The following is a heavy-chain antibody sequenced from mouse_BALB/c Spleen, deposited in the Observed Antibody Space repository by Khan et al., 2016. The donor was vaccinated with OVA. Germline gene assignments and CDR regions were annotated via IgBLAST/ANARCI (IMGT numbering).Heavy chain of an antibody. D-gene: IGHD2-1*01. CDR1: GFSLTSNG. Sequence: VQLQESGPGLVAPSQSLSIICTVSGFSLTSNGVHWVRQPPGKGLEWLGVIWAGGDTNYNSALMSRLSISKDNTKSQVSLKMNSLQNDDTAMYSSAGDWNDGNSWVMDYWGQGTSVSVAS. CDR3: AGDWNDGNSWVMDY. J-gene: IGHJ4*01. V-gene: IGHV2-9*02. CDR2: IWAGGDT.